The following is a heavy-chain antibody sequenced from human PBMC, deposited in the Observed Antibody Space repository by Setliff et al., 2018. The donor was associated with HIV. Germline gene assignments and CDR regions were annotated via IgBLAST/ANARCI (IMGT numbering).Heavy chain of an antibody. Sequence: GESLRLSCAASGFTFSSYAMSWVRQAPGKGLEWVSAISGSGGSTYYADSVKGRFTISRGNSKNTLYLQMNSLRAEDTAVYYCAKYRSSWYVWDYWGQGTLVTVSS. CDR1: GFTFSSYA. J-gene: IGHJ4*02. V-gene: IGHV3-23*01. CDR3: AKYRSSWYVWDY. D-gene: IGHD6-13*01. CDR2: ISGSGGST.